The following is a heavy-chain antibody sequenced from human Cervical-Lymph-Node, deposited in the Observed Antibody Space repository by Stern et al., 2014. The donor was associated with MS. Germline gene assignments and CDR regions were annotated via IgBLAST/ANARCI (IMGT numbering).Heavy chain of an antibody. Sequence: QVQLMQSGAEVKKPGSSVTVSCKASGGTFSSYAVNWVRQAPGQGLEWMGGIIPMSGTAKYAQKFQGRVTVTAAESMSTVYMELSSLRSEDTAVYYCASNLLGYCSGGTCYSDKWGQGTLVTVSA. D-gene: IGHD2-15*01. CDR1: GGTFSSYA. CDR3: ASNLLGYCSGGTCYSDK. J-gene: IGHJ4*02. CDR2: IIPMSGTA. V-gene: IGHV1-69*01.